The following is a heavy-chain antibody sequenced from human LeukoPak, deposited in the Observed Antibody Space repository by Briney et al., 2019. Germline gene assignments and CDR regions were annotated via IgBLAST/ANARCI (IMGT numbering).Heavy chain of an antibody. V-gene: IGHV3-7*03. J-gene: IGHJ4*02. CDR3: ARDQYDTWSRRGNFDF. Sequence: GGSLRLSCVASGFTFGKYWMSWVCQAPGKGLEWVANIKLDGSEKNYVDSVKGRFTISRDNTKNSLYLQMNSLRAEDTAVFYCARDQYDTWSRRGNFDFWGQGTLVIVSS. D-gene: IGHD3-3*01. CDR2: IKLDGSEK. CDR1: GFTFGKYW.